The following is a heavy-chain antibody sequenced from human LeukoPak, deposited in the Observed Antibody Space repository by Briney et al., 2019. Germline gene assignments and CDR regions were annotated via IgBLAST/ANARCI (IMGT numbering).Heavy chain of an antibody. CDR2: IKQDGSEI. Sequence: GGSLRLSCAASGFTFSSCSMNWVRQAPGKGLEWVATIKQDGSEIYYVDSAKGRFTISRDNAKNSLYLQMNNLRDEDTAVYYCARGRDCSSGSCYRPLDYWGQGTLVTVSS. V-gene: IGHV3-7*01. D-gene: IGHD2-15*01. CDR1: GFTFSSCS. J-gene: IGHJ4*02. CDR3: ARGRDCSSGSCYRPLDY.